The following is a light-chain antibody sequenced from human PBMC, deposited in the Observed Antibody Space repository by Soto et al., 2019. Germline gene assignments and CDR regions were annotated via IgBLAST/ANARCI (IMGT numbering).Light chain of an antibody. J-gene: IGKJ1*01. V-gene: IGKV3-11*01. CDR1: ESVSTN. Sequence: ERVVTQSPVTLSVSPGEGATLSCRASESVSTNLAWYQQKPGQAPRLLMFRTSSRATGIPARFSGSGSGTDFTLTISSLEPEDFAVYYCQQRSNWPRWTFGQGTKVDTK. CDR3: QQRSNWPRWT. CDR2: RTS.